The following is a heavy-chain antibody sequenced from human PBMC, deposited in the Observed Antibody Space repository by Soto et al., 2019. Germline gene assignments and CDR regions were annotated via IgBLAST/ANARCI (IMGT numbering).Heavy chain of an antibody. CDR1: GGSISSGDYY. D-gene: IGHD6-19*01. CDR2: IYYSGST. V-gene: IGHV4-30-4*01. J-gene: IGHJ5*02. Sequence: TLTLTCTVSGGSISSGDYYWSWIRQPPGKGPEWIGYIYYSGSTYYNPSLKSRVTISVDTSKNQFSLKLSSVTAADTAVYYCARGEQWLVPFDPWGQGTLVTVSS. CDR3: ARGEQWLVPFDP.